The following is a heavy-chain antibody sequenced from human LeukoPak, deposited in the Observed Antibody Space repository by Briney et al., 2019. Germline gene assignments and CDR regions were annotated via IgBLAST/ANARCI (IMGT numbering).Heavy chain of an antibody. CDR2: IYSGGTT. J-gene: IGHJ2*01. CDR3: ARLSYHHSRGYSQRYFYL. V-gene: IGHV3-53*01. CDR1: GFTVSSNY. Sequence: GVSLRLYCAASGFTVSSNYMNWVRQAPGKGLEWVSIIYSGGTTYYADSVRGRSTISRDESKNTLYLQMNSLRAEDTAVYYFARLSYHHSRGYSQRYFYLWGSGTLVTVSS. D-gene: IGHD3-22*01.